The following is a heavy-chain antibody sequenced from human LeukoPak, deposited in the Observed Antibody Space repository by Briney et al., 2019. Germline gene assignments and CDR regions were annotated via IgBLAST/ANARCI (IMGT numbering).Heavy chain of an antibody. D-gene: IGHD2-15*01. Sequence: GGCLRLSCAASGFTVSSNYMSWVRQAPGKGLEWVSVIYSGGSTYYADSVKGRSTISRDNSKNTLYLQMNSLRAEDTAVYYCAKETGGYFDYWGQGTLVTVSS. V-gene: IGHV3-53*01. CDR2: IYSGGST. J-gene: IGHJ4*02. CDR3: AKETGGYFDY. CDR1: GFTVSSNY.